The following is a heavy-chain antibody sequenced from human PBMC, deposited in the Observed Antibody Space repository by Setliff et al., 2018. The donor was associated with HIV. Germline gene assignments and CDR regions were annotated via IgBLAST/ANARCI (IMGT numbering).Heavy chain of an antibody. V-gene: IGHV4-61*08. CDR3: ARGDGTKYYYYYYMDV. Sequence: SETLSLTCTVSGGSISGGVHYWSWIRQHPGKGLEWIGYIHYSGSTYYNPSLKSRVTISVDTSKNQFSLKLSSVTAADTAVYYCARGDGTKYYYYYYMDVWGKGTTVTVSS. J-gene: IGHJ6*03. D-gene: IGHD1-7*01. CDR1: GGSISGGVHY. CDR2: IHYSGST.